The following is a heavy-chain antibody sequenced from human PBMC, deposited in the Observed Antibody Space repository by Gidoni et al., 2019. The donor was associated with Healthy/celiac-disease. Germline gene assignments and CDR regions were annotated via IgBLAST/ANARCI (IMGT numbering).Heavy chain of an antibody. V-gene: IGHV3-20*04. J-gene: IGHJ4*02. Sequence: EVQLVESGGGVVRPGGSLRLSCAASGFTFADYGMSWVRQAPGKGLAWVSGINWNGGSTGYADSVKGRFTISRDNAKNSLYLQMNSLRAEDTALYYCAREGPYNWNYGVYFDYWGQGTLVTVSS. CDR3: AREGPYNWNYGVYFDY. D-gene: IGHD1-7*01. CDR2: INWNGGST. CDR1: GFTFADYG.